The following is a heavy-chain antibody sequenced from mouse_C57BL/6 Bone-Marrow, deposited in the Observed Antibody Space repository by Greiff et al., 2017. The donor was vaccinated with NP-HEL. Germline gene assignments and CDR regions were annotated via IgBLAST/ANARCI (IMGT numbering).Heavy chain of an antibody. Sequence: EVQVVESGGDLVKPGGSLKLSCAASGFTFSSYGMSWVRQTPDKRLEWVATISSGGSYTYYPDSVKGRFTISRDNAKNTLYLQMSSLKSEDTAMYYCAVRDYWGQGTTLTVSS. V-gene: IGHV5-6*01. CDR3: AVRDY. J-gene: IGHJ2*01. CDR1: GFTFSSYG. CDR2: ISSGGSYT.